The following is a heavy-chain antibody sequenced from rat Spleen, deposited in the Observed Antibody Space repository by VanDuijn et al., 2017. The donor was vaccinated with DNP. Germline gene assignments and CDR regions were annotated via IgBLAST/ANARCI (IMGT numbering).Heavy chain of an antibody. D-gene: IGHD1-9*01. CDR1: GFTFSDYA. CDR2: ISYDGSRT. CDR3: ARGDYVYNRYAMDA. J-gene: IGHJ4*01. Sequence: EVQLVESGGGLVQPGRSLKLSCAASGFTFSDYAMAWVRQAPKKGLEWVATISYDGSRTYYRDSVKGRFTISRDNAKSTLYLQMNSLRSEDTATYNCARGDYVYNRYAMDACGQGTSVTVSS. V-gene: IGHV5-17*01.